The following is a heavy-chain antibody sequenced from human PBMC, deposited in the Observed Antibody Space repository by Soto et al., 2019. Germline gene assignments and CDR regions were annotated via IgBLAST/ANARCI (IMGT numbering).Heavy chain of an antibody. CDR3: ASIYDFWSGYYFDWFDP. Sequence: SETLSLTCAVYGGSFSGYYWSWVRQPPGKGLEWIGEINHSGSTNYDPSLKSRVTISVDTSKNQFSLKLSSVTAADTAVYYCASIYDFWSGYYFDWFDPWGQGTLVTVS. D-gene: IGHD3-3*01. V-gene: IGHV4-34*01. J-gene: IGHJ5*02. CDR2: INHSGST. CDR1: GGSFSGYY.